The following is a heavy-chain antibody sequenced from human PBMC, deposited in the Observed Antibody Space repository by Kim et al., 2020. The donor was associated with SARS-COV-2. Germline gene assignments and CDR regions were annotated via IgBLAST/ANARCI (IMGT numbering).Heavy chain of an antibody. CDR2: ISSSSSYI. V-gene: IGHV3-21*01. J-gene: IGHJ4*02. CDR3: ARRVSLRGFDY. Sequence: GGSLRLSCAASGFTFSSYSMNWVRQAPGKGLEWVSSISSSSSYIYYADSVKGRFTISRDNAKNSLYLQMNSLRAEDTAVYYCARRVSLRGFDYWGQGTLVTVSS. D-gene: IGHD4-17*01. CDR1: GFTFSSYS.